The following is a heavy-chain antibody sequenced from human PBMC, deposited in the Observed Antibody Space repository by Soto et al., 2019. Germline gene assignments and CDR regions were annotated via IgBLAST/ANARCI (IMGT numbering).Heavy chain of an antibody. J-gene: IGHJ3*02. CDR1: GGTFSSYT. CDR2: IIPILGIA. CDR3: ASPITYCSGGSCYPRDDAFDI. D-gene: IGHD2-15*01. Sequence: QVQLVQSGAEVKKPGSSVKVSCKASGGTFSSYTISWVRQAPGQGLEWMGRIIPILGIANYAQKFQGRVKITADKSTSTAYMELSSLRSEDTAVYYCASPITYCSGGSCYPRDDAFDIWGQGTMVTVSS. V-gene: IGHV1-69*02.